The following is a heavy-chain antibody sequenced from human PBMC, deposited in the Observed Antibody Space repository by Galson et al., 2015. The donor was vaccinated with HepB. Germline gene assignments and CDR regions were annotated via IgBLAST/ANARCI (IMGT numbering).Heavy chain of an antibody. D-gene: IGHD6-6*01. J-gene: IGHJ5*02. V-gene: IGHV1-18*04. CDR1: GYTFTIYG. CDR3: ARDQGAYRTSFFRWFDP. CDR2: ISPYNGNT. Sequence: SVKVSCKASGYTFTIYGITWVRQAPGQGLEWMGWISPYNGNTSYAQKLQGRVTMTTDTSTSTAYMELRSLRSDDTAVYYCARDQGAYRTSFFRWFDPWGQGTLVTVSS.